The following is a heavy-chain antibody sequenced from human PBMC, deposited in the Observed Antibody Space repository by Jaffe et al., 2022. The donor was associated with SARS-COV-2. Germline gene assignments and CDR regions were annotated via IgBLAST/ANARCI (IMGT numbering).Heavy chain of an antibody. CDR1: GFTFSDHY. J-gene: IGHJ6*03. D-gene: IGHD6-13*01. Sequence: EVQLVESGGGLVQPGGSLRLSCAASGFTFSDHYMDWVRQAPGKGLEWVGRTRNKANSYTTEYAASVKGRFTIARDDSMTSLYLQMNSLKTEDTAVYYCARVRGSWYNQYYYYYYMDVWGKGTTVTVSS. CDR2: TRNKANSYTT. CDR3: ARVRGSWYNQYYYYYYMDV. V-gene: IGHV3-72*01.